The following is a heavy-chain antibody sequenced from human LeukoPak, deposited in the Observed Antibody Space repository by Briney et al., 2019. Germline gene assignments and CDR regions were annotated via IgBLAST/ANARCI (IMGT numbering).Heavy chain of an antibody. CDR2: IIPIFGTA. CDR1: GYTFTSYG. Sequence: ASVKVSCKASGYTFTSYGISWVRQAPGQGLEWMGGIIPIFGTANYAQKFQGRVTITADESTSTAYMELSSLRSEDTAVYYCARDRGDGYNFITDYWGQRTLVTVSS. J-gene: IGHJ4*02. CDR3: ARDRGDGYNFITDY. D-gene: IGHD5-24*01. V-gene: IGHV1-69*13.